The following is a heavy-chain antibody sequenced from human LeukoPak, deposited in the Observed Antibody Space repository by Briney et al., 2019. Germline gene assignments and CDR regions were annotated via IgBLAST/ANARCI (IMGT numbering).Heavy chain of an antibody. Sequence: AGGSLRLSCAASGFTFSSYGMHWVRQAPGKGLEWVAVISYDGSNKYYADSVKGRFTISRDNSKNTLYLQMNSLRAEDTAVYYCAKTPRKDYYYGMDVWGKGTTVTVSS. CDR3: AKTPRKDYYYGMDV. CDR2: ISYDGSNK. V-gene: IGHV3-30*18. CDR1: GFTFSSYG. J-gene: IGHJ6*04.